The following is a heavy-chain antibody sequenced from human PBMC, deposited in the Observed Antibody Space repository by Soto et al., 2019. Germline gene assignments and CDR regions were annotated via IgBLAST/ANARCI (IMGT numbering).Heavy chain of an antibody. CDR3: ARDPKQRGPPCCFDP. J-gene: IGHJ5*02. V-gene: IGHV1-69*06. D-gene: IGHD6-25*01. Sequence: GPSVKVSCKASGGTISSYAISWVRQAPGQELEWMGGIIPIFGTANYAQKFQGRVTITADKSTSTAYMELSSLRSEDTAVYYCARDPKQRGPPCCFDPWGQRTLVTGFS. CDR2: IIPIFGTA. CDR1: GGTISSYA.